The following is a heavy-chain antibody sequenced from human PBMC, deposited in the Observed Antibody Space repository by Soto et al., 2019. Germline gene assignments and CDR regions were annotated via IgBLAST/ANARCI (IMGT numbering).Heavy chain of an antibody. CDR1: GGSISSYY. J-gene: IGHJ6*02. CDR2: IYYSGST. D-gene: IGHD2-2*01. V-gene: IGHV4-59*08. CDR3: ASVVEDIVVVPAAMDEYYYYYYGMDV. Sequence: SETLSLTCTVSGGSISSYYWSWIRQPPGKGLEWIGYIYYSGSTNYNPSLKSRVTISVDTSQNQFSLKLSSMTAADTAVYYCASVVEDIVVVPAAMDEYYYYYYGMDVWGQGTTVTVSS.